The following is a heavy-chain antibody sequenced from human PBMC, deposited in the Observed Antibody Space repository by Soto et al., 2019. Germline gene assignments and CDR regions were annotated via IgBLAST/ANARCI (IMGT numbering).Heavy chain of an antibody. Sequence: EVQLVESGGGLVQPGGSLRLSCAASGFTVSSNYMSWVRQAPGKGLEWVSVIYSGGSTYYAASVKGRFTISRDNSKNTLYLQMNSLRAEDTAVYYCARDRGYSSGWSERDAFDIWGQGTMVTVSS. CDR1: GFTVSSNY. V-gene: IGHV3-66*01. D-gene: IGHD6-19*01. CDR3: ARDRGYSSGWSERDAFDI. J-gene: IGHJ3*02. CDR2: IYSGGST.